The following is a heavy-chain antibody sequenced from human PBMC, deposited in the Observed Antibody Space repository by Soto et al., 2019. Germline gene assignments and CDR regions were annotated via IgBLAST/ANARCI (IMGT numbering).Heavy chain of an antibody. CDR3: ARGSLGCYYGAFDV. CDR1: SGSFTGHF. CDR2: INPTRGT. D-gene: IGHD3-10*01. J-gene: IGHJ3*01. V-gene: IGHV4-34*02. Sequence: QVQLQQWGAGLLRPSETLSLTCAVNSGSFTGHFWAWIRQSPGKGLEWIGEINPTRGTNYNPSLKSRVAISIEVSRNQFSLTLRSVTAADTAVYYCARGSLGCYYGAFDVWGQGTVVTVSS.